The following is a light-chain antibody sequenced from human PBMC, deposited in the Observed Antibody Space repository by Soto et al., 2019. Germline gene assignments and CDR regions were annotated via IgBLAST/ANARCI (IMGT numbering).Light chain of an antibody. Sequence: QSVLTHPASVSGSPGQSITISCTGTSGDVDAFDYVSWYHQHPGKAPKLMIFEVSYRPSGVSDRFSGSKSGSTAPLTISGLQAEDQAHYFCASFPSSSTKVFGTGTKVIVL. V-gene: IGLV2-14*01. CDR1: SGDVDAFDY. J-gene: IGLJ1*01. CDR2: EVS. CDR3: ASFPSSSTKV.